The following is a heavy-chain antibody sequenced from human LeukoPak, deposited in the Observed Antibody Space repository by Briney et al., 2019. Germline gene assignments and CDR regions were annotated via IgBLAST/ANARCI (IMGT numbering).Heavy chain of an antibody. V-gene: IGHV1-18*01. CDR2: ISAYNGNT. CDR3: AKDFNYDSSGPSNY. Sequence: ASVKVSCKASGYTFTSYGISWVRQAPGQGLEWMGWISAYNGNTNYAQKLQGRVTMTTDTSTSTAYMELRSLRSDDTAVYYCAKDFNYDSSGPSNYWGQGTLVTVSS. D-gene: IGHD3-22*01. J-gene: IGHJ4*02. CDR1: GYTFTSYG.